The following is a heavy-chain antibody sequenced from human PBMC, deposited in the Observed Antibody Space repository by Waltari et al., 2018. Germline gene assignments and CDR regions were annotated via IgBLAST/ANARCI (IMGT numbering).Heavy chain of an antibody. CDR1: GFTFSSYA. D-gene: IGHD2-21*02. Sequence: EVQLLESGGGLVQPGGSLRLSCAASGFTFSSYAVGWVRLAPGKGLEWVSVISATGDYIDYSESRKGRFTISRDNSKSTVWRQMNSLRAEDTAVYYCAKWLVPGTWFLDYGGQGTLVTVSS. CDR3: AKWLVPGTWFLDY. CDR2: ISATGDYI. V-gene: IGHV3-23*01. J-gene: IGHJ4*02.